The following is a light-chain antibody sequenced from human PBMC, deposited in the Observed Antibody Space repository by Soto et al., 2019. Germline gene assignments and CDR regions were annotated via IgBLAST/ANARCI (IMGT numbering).Light chain of an antibody. CDR1: SSDVGGYNY. CDR3: ATWDDDLYTPI. CDR2: EVS. J-gene: IGLJ2*01. V-gene: IGLV2-8*01. Sequence: QSALTQPPSASGSPGQSVTISCTGTSSDVGGYNYVSWYQQHPGKAPKLMIYEVSKRPSGVPDRFSGSKSGNTASLTVSGHQAEDEADYYCATWDDDLYTPIIGGGTKLIVL.